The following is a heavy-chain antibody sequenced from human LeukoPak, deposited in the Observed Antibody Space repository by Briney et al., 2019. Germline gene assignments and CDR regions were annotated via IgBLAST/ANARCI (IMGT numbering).Heavy chain of an antibody. J-gene: IGHJ4*02. CDR1: GFTFSTYS. V-gene: IGHV3-21*01. D-gene: IGHD3-10*01. CDR3: AKDRGIAEN. CDR2: ISSSGTYI. Sequence: GRSLRLSCAASGFTFSTYSMNWVRQAPGRGLEWVSSISSSGTYIYYADSMRGRFTISRDNSKNSLYLQMNSLRAEDTAVYYCAKDRGIAENWGQGTLVTVSS.